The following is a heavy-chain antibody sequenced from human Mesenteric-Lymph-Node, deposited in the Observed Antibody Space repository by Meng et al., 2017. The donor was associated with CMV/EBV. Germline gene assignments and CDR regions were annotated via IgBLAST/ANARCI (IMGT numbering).Heavy chain of an antibody. D-gene: IGHD4-17*01. J-gene: IGHJ4*02. V-gene: IGHV3-64*02. CDR2: ISSNGGWT. Sequence: GGSLRLSCVVSGFTFSSHAMHWVRQAPGKGLEYVSAISSNGGWTYYADSVKGRFTISRDNSKNTLNLQMGSLRAEDMAVYYCARGDPTVTTDYWGQGTLVTVSS. CDR1: GFTFSSHA. CDR3: ARGDPTVTTDY.